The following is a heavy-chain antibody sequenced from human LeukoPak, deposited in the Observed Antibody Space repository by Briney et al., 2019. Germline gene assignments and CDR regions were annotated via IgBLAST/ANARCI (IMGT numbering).Heavy chain of an antibody. V-gene: IGHV3-74*01. CDR2: IKSDGSST. CDR1: GFTFSSYC. CDR3: ARWDYVWGSYRHGYDY. J-gene: IGHJ4*02. Sequence: GGSLRLSCAASGFTFSSYCMHWVRQAPGKGLVWVSRIKSDGSSTSYADSVKGRFTISTDNAKNTLYLQMNSLTTEDTAVYYCARWDYVWGSYRHGYDYWGQGTLVTVSS. D-gene: IGHD3-16*02.